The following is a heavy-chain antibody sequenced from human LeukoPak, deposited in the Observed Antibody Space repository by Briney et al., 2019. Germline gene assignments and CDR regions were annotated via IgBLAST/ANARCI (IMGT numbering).Heavy chain of an antibody. D-gene: IGHD6-13*01. CDR3: ASGPYPAAGTDHKFDF. Sequence: SETLSLTCTVSGAPISSYYWSWIRQPPGKGLEWIGYIYYRGSTHYNPSLKSRVTISVDTSKNQFSLKLSSVTAADTAVYYCASGPYPAAGTDHKFDFWGQGTLVTVSS. J-gene: IGHJ4*02. V-gene: IGHV4-59*01. CDR2: IYYRGST. CDR1: GAPISSYY.